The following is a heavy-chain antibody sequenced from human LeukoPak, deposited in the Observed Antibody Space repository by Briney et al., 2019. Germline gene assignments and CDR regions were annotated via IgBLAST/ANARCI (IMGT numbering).Heavy chain of an antibody. D-gene: IGHD5-24*01. CDR1: GFTFSSYG. J-gene: IGHJ4*02. CDR2: IRYDGSNK. Sequence: GGSLRLSCAASGFTFSSYGMHWVRQAPGKGREWLAFIRYDGSNKYYADSVKGRFTISRDNSKNTLYLQMNSLRAEDTAVYYCAKARDGYNYGGDYWGQGTLVTVSS. CDR3: AKARDGYNYGGDY. V-gene: IGHV3-30*02.